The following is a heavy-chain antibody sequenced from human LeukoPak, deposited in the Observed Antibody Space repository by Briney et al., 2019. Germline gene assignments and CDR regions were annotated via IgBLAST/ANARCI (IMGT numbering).Heavy chain of an antibody. CDR2: ISWNSGRI. V-gene: IGHV3-9*01. Sequence: PGRSLRLSCAASGFRFDDYAMHWVRQVPGKGLEWVSGISWNSGRIDYVDSVKGRFTISRDNAKNSLYLQMNSLRAEDTALYSCAKAIRLAVGGRGNAFDIWGHGTMVTVSS. CDR3: AKAIRLAVGGRGNAFDI. J-gene: IGHJ3*02. CDR1: GFRFDDYA. D-gene: IGHD6-19*01.